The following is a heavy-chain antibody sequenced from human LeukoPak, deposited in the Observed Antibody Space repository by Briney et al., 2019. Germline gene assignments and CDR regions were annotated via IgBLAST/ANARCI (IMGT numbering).Heavy chain of an antibody. CDR3: ARDIDREIDY. CDR2: IWYDGSNK. V-gene: IGHV3-33*01. CDR1: GFTFSSYG. Sequence: GGSLRLSCAASGFTFSSYGMHWVRRAPGKGLEWVAVIWYDGSNKYYADSVKGRFTISRDNSKNTLYLQMNSLRAEDTAVYYCARDIDREIDYWGQGTLVTVSS. D-gene: IGHD2-15*01. J-gene: IGHJ4*01.